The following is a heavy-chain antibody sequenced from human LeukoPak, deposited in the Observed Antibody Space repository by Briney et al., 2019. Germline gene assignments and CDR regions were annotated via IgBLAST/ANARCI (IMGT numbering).Heavy chain of an antibody. Sequence: PSGTLSLTCAVSGDSISNTNWWSWVRQPPGKGLEWIGEIHHSGSTNYNPSLKSRVAISVDTSKNQFSLKVTSVTAADSAVYYCAKNACYGRNWFDPWGQGTLVTVSS. D-gene: IGHD2-15*01. CDR1: GDSISNTNW. CDR2: IHHSGST. V-gene: IGHV4-4*02. CDR3: AKNACYGRNWFDP. J-gene: IGHJ5*02.